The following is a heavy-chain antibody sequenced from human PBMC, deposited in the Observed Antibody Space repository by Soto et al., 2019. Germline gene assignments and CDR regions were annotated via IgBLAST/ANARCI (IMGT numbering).Heavy chain of an antibody. J-gene: IGHJ5*02. CDR2: IYNTGST. CDR3: ARAGTTYHWFDP. Sequence: PSETLSLTCTVSGGSIRSYYWSWIRQPPGKGLEWIGYIYNTGSTNYNPSLKSRVTISVDTSKNQFSLKLSSVTAADTAVYYCARAGTTYHWFDPWGQGTQVTVSS. V-gene: IGHV4-59*01. D-gene: IGHD4-4*01. CDR1: GGSIRSYY.